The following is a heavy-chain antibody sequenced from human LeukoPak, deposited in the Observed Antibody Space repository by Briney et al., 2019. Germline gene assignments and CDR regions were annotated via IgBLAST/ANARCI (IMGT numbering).Heavy chain of an antibody. CDR2: FDPGDGET. J-gene: IGHJ5*02. V-gene: IGHV1-24*01. CDR1: GYTLTELS. CDR3: ATERGHGSGSYYVDQP. Sequence: ASVKVSCKVSGYTLTELSMHWVRQAPGKGLEWMGGFDPGDGETIYAQKFQGRVTMTEDTSTDTAYMELSSLRSEDTAVYYCATERGHGSGSYYVDQPWGQGTLVTVSS. D-gene: IGHD3-10*01.